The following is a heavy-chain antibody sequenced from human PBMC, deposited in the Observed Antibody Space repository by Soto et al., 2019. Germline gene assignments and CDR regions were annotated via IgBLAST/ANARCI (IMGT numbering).Heavy chain of an antibody. CDR2: IWYYGSKK. CDR1: GFTFSSYG. J-gene: IGHJ4*02. D-gene: IGHD1-1*01. V-gene: IGHV3-33*02. CDR3: ARAGFERLYFDQ. Sequence: GGALGLSCAASGFTFSSYGMHWVRQAPGKWLEWVALIWYYGSKKYHSDSVKGRFTVSRDISTNIFFLQMNKLSAEDMATYYCARAGFERLYFDQWGREPLFTVS.